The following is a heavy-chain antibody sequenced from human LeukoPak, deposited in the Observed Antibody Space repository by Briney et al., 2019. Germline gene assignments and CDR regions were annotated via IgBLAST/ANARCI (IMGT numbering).Heavy chain of an antibody. Sequence: ASVKVSCTASGGTFSSYAISWVRQAPGQGLEWMGGIIPIFGTANYAQKFQGRVTITADESTSTAYMELSSLRSEDTAVYYCARDVAVAGVTLYYYGMDVWGQGTTVTVSS. J-gene: IGHJ6*02. V-gene: IGHV1-69*13. CDR1: GGTFSSYA. D-gene: IGHD6-19*01. CDR3: ARDVAVAGVTLYYYGMDV. CDR2: IIPIFGTA.